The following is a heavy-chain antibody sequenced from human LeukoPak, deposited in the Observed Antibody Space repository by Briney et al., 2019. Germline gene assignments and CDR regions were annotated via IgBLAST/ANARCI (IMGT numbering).Heavy chain of an antibody. J-gene: IGHJ5*02. CDR1: GFTFSSYG. V-gene: IGHV3-30*02. Sequence: GGSLRLSCAASGFTFSSYGMHWVRQAPGKGLEWVAFIRYDGSNKYYADSVKGRFTISRDNSKNTLYLQMNSLKAEDTAVYYCAKDRVAAAGIYNWFDPWGQGTLVTVSS. CDR2: IRYDGSNK. D-gene: IGHD6-13*01. CDR3: AKDRVAAAGIYNWFDP.